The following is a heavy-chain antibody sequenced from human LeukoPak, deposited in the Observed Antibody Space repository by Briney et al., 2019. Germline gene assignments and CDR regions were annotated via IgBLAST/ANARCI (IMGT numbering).Heavy chain of an antibody. CDR3: ARALAYSSSSVDY. V-gene: IGHV3-21*01. CDR2: ISSSSSYI. Sequence: PEGSLRLSCAASGFTFSSYSMNWVRQAPGKGLEWVSSISSSSSYIYYADSVKGRFTISRDNAKNSLYLQMNSLRAEDTAVYYCARALAYSSSSVDYWGQGTLVTVSS. J-gene: IGHJ4*02. D-gene: IGHD6-6*01. CDR1: GFTFSSYS.